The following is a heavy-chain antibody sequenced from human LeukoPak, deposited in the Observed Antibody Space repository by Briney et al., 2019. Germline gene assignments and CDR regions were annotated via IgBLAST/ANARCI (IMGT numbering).Heavy chain of an antibody. CDR3: ARGWLGKEGVY. CDR1: GYTFRDFG. D-gene: IGHD6-19*01. V-gene: IGHV1-2*06. J-gene: IGHJ4*02. CDR2: INPNSGGT. Sequence: ASVKVSCTASGYTFRDFGISWVRQAPGQGLEWMGRINPNSGGTNYAQKFQGRVTMTRDTSISTAYMELSRLRSDDTAVYYCARGWLGKEGVYWGQGTLVTVSS.